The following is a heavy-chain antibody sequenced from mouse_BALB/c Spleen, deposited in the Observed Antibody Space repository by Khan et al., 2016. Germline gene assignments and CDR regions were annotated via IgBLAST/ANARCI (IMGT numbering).Heavy chain of an antibody. D-gene: IGHD2-2*01. CDR2: INTYTGEP. J-gene: IGHJ1*01. V-gene: IGHV9-1*02. CDR1: GYTFTNSG. CDR3: ARGAMVTTGWYFDV. Sequence: QVQLKQSGPELKKPGETVKISCKASGYTFTNSGMNWVKQAPGKGLKWVGWINTYTGEPTYADGFKGRFAFSLETSASTAYLEINNLKNEDMTTYFCARGAMVTTGWYFDVWGAGTTVTVSS.